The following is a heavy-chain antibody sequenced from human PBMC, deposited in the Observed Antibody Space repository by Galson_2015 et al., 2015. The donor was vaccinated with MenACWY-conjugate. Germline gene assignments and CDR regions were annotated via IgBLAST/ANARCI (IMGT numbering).Heavy chain of an antibody. J-gene: IGHJ3*02. CDR3: AKVRTGDYYDSVGPGVGAFDI. Sequence: SLRLSCATSGFTFSAFGMHWVRQAPGRGLEWVAYIRHDESNKYYGDSVKGRFTISRDNSKKTVYLQMNSLRVDDTAVYYCAKVRTGDYYDSVGPGVGAFDIWGQGTMVTVSS. CDR2: IRHDESNK. CDR1: GFTFSAFG. D-gene: IGHD3-10*01. V-gene: IGHV3-30*02.